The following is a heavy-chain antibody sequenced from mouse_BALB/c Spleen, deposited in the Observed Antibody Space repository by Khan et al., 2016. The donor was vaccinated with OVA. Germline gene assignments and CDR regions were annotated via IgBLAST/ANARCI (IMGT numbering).Heavy chain of an antibody. J-gene: IGHJ3*01. CDR3: ARGGYGSLAY. D-gene: IGHD1-1*02. CDR2: INPGSGGI. CDR1: GYAFTNYV. V-gene: IGHV1-54*01. Sequence: QMQLEESGAELVRPGTSVKVSCKASGYAFTNYVIDWVKQRPGQGLEWIGVINPGSGGINYNEKFKDKATLTADKSSSAAYMQLNSLTSDDSAVYFCARGGYGSLAYWGQGTLVTVPA.